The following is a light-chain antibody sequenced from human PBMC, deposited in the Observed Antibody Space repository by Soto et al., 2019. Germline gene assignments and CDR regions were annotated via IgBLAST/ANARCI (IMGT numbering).Light chain of an antibody. CDR2: DAS. Sequence: EIVMTQSPATLSVSPGERATLSCRASQSFSSNLAWYQQKPGQAPSLLIYDASTRATGIPARFSGSGSGTEFTLTISRLQSDDFATNYCQQYNSYWAFGKGTKVDI. V-gene: IGKV3-15*01. J-gene: IGKJ1*01. CDR3: QQYNSYWA. CDR1: QSFSSN.